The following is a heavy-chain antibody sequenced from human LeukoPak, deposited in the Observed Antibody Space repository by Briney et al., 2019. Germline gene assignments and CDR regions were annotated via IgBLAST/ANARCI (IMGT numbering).Heavy chain of an antibody. J-gene: IGHJ6*03. Sequence: SETLSLTCAVSGYSISNNYYWVWIRQPPGRGLEWIGSPYHSDSAYYNTSLRSRVSMSVDTSKNQFSLTLSFVTAADTAVYYCARQHDSYYYYYIDVWGSGTTVTVSS. CDR2: PYHSDSA. V-gene: IGHV4-38-2*01. CDR3: ARQHDSYYYYYIDV. CDR1: GYSISNNYY.